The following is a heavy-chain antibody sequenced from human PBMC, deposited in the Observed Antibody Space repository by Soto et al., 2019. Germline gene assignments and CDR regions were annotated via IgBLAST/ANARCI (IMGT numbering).Heavy chain of an antibody. V-gene: IGHV1-18*01. CDR1: GDTFASFG. D-gene: IGHD3-10*01. J-gene: IGHJ4*02. CDR3: ARDQESITDRILQY. CDR2: ISAYNGNT. Sequence: ASVKVSCKASGDTFASFGFSWVRQAPGRGLEWLGWISAYNGNTHYAQKVRDRVTLTTDTSTNTAYMELGSLTSDDTAVYYCARDQESITDRILQYWGQGTRVTVSS.